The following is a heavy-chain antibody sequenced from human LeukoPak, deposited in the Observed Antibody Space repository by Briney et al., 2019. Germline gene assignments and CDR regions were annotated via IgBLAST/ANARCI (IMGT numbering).Heavy chain of an antibody. CDR2: ISGSGGST. CDR3: AKDRTGYSSSWLDY. D-gene: IGHD6-13*01. V-gene: IGHV3-23*01. J-gene: IGHJ4*02. CDR1: GFTFSSYA. Sequence: GGSLRLPCAASGFTFSSYAMSWVRQAPGKGLEWVSAISGSGGSTYYADSVKGRFTISRDNSKNTLYLQMNSLRAEDTAVYYCAKDRTGYSSSWLDYWGQGTLVTVSS.